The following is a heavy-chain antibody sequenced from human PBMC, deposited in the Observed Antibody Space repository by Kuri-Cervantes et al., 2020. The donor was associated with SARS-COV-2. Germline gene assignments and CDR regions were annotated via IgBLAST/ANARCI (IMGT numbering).Heavy chain of an antibody. Sequence: SETLSLTCTVSGGSISSYYWSWIRQPPGKGLEWIGYIYYSGNTNYNPSLQSRVTISEDTSKNQFSLKLSSVTAADTAVYYCARRLYYYDSSGSRGNFDYWGQGTLVTVSS. CDR2: IYYSGNT. CDR3: ARRLYYYDSSGSRGNFDY. J-gene: IGHJ4*02. CDR1: GGSISSYY. V-gene: IGHV4-59*08. D-gene: IGHD3-22*01.